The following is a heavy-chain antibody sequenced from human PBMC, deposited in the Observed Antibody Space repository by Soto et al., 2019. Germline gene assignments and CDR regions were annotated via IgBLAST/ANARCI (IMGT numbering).Heavy chain of an antibody. V-gene: IGHV1-69*15. J-gene: IGHJ4*02. Sequence: QVQLVQSGAEVRKPGSSVQVSCKASGGTFYTYTFSWVRQAPGQGLEWMGSITPIYPTTNYAEKFQGRLTVTGDGSTSTAYMELSSLTSDDTAVYYCARIPRYSFPTSDDLDSWGQGTLVTVSS. CDR2: ITPIYPTT. CDR1: GGTFYTYT. CDR3: ARIPRYSFPTSDDLDS. D-gene: IGHD5-18*01.